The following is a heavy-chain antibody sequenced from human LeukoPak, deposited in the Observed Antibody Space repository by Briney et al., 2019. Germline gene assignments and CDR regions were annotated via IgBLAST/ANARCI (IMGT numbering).Heavy chain of an antibody. D-gene: IGHD2-2*02. J-gene: IGHJ4*02. CDR2: IYTSGST. CDR1: GGSISSGSYY. V-gene: IGHV4-61*02. CDR3: AREHCIRTSCYTNEGFDY. Sequence: SQTLSLTCTVSGGSISSGSYYWSWIRQPAGKGLEWIGRIYTSGSTNYNPSLKSRVTISVDTSKNQFSLKLSSVTAADTAVYYCAREHCIRTSCYTNEGFDYWGQGTLVTVSS.